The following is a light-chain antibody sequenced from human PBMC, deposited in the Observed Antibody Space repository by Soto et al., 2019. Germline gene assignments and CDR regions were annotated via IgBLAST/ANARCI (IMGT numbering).Light chain of an antibody. V-gene: IGKV1-5*01. J-gene: IGKJ5*01. CDR3: QQFKSYPIT. CDR1: QTFNSC. Sequence: IEMTQSPARMYASLGDTITITCRASQTFNSCVTWYQQKPGKAPKLLIYEAFTLQNGVPSTFRGSGSGTEFTLTISSLQPEDFGTYYCQQFKSYPITFGQGTRLEIK. CDR2: EAF.